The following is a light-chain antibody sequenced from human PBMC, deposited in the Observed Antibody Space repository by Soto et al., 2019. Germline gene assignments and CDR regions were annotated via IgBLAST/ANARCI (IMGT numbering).Light chain of an antibody. V-gene: IGKV3-15*01. J-gene: IGKJ1*01. CDR3: QQYNNWPWT. Sequence: DIVMTQSPATLSVSPGGRVTLSCRASQSISDTLACYQQKPGQAPRLLIYGASKRATGFPARFSGSGSGTDFTLTISSMQSEDFAVYYCQQYNNWPWTFGQGTKVDIK. CDR2: GAS. CDR1: QSISDT.